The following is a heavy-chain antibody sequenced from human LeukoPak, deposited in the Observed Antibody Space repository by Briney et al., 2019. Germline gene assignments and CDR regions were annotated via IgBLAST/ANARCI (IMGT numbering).Heavy chain of an antibody. J-gene: IGHJ4*02. CDR1: GFTFSSYA. CDR2: ISGSGGST. CDR3: AKQPPDYDFWSGYYPFDS. V-gene: IGHV3-23*01. D-gene: IGHD3-3*01. Sequence: PGGSLRLSCAASGFTFSSYAMSWVRQAPGKGLEWVSAISGSGGSTYYADSVKGRFTISRDNSKNTLYLQMNSLRAEDTAVYYCAKQPPDYDFWSGYYPFDSWGQGTLVTVSS.